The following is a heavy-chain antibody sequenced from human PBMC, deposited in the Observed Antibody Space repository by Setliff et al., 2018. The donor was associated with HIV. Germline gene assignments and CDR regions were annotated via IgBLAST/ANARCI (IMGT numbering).Heavy chain of an antibody. Sequence: SETLSLTCTVSGGSLIGYYWSWIRQSPGKGLEWIGSIYYTEITNYNPSLESRVTISVDTSKNQFSLKLTSVTAADTALYYCARLRGYFYGHGRYFDYWGQGTLVTVSS. CDR1: GGSLIGYY. J-gene: IGHJ4*02. CDR3: ARLRGYFYGHGRYFDY. V-gene: IGHV4-59*01. D-gene: IGHD5-18*01. CDR2: IYYTEIT.